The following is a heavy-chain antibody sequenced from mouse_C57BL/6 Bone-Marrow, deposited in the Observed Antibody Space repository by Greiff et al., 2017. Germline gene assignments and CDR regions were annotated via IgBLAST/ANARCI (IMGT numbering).Heavy chain of an antibody. J-gene: IGHJ3*01. CDR2: ISSGGSYT. D-gene: IGHD1-1*01. Sequence: EVKLVESGGDLVKPGGSLKLSCAASGFTFSSYGMSWVRQTPDKRLEWVATISSGGSYTYYPDSVKGRFTISRDNAKNTLYLQMSSLKSEDTAMYYCAITVGFAYWGQGTLVTVSA. CDR1: GFTFSSYG. CDR3: AITVGFAY. V-gene: IGHV5-6*01.